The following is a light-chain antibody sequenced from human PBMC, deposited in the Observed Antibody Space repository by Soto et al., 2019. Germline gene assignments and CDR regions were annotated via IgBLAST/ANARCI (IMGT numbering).Light chain of an antibody. CDR1: SSDVGGYSY. CDR2: DVS. V-gene: IGLV2-14*01. Sequence: QSVLTQPASVSGSPGQSITISCTGTSSDVGGYSYVSWYQQHPGKAPKLMIYDVSNRPSGVSNRFSGSKSGNTASLTISGLQAEDEADYFCSSYTSSSAPSAVFGGGTQLTVL. J-gene: IGLJ7*01. CDR3: SSYTSSSAPSAV.